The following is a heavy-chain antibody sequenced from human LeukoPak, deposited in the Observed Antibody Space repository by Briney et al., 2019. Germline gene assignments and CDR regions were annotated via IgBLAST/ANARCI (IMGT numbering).Heavy chain of an antibody. J-gene: IGHJ4*02. CDR3: ASPYYDSSGYYFF. V-gene: IGHV1-2*03. Sequence: LEASVKVSCKASGYTFTGYYKHWVRQAPGQGLEWMGWINPNSGGTNYAQKFQGRVTMTRDTSISTAYMELSRLRSDDTAVYYCASPYYDSSGYYFFWGQGTLVTVSS. D-gene: IGHD3-22*01. CDR2: INPNSGGT. CDR1: GYTFTGYY.